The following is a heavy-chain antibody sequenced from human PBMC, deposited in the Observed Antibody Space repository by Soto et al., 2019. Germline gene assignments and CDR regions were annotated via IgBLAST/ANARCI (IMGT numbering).Heavy chain of an antibody. CDR1: GYTFTSYG. Sequence: GASVKVSCKASGYTFTSYGISWVRQAPGQGLEWMGWISAYNGNTNYAQKLQGRVTMTTDTSTSTAYMELRSLRSDDTAVYYCARDVGGIAVAGTDRWFDPWGQGTLVTVSS. J-gene: IGHJ5*02. CDR2: ISAYNGNT. CDR3: ARDVGGIAVAGTDRWFDP. V-gene: IGHV1-18*01. D-gene: IGHD6-19*01.